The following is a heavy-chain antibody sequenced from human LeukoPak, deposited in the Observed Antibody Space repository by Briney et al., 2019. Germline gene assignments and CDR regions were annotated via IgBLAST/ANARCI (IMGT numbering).Heavy chain of an antibody. J-gene: IGHJ4*02. CDR3: AKVVRNYYDSSDYYYFDY. CDR1: GFTFSSYA. CDR2: ISGSGGST. D-gene: IGHD3-22*01. Sequence: GGSLRLSCAASGFTFSSYAMSWVRQAPGKGLEWVSVISGSGGSTYYADSVKGRFTISRDNSKNTLYLQMNSLRAEDTAVYYCAKVVRNYYDSSDYYYFDYWGQGTLVTVSS. V-gene: IGHV3-23*01.